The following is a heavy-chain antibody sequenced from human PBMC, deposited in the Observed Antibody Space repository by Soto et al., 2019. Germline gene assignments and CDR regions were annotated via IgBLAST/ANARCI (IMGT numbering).Heavy chain of an antibody. V-gene: IGHV3-30*18. J-gene: IGHJ4*02. CDR2: ISYDGSNK. CDR3: AKDLQSAVGPDIVVVPAAIGRFWTPDY. CDR1: GFTFSSYG. D-gene: IGHD2-2*01. Sequence: GGSLRLSCAASGFTFSSYGMHWVRQAPGKGLEWVAVISYDGSNKYYADSVKGRFTISRDNSKNTLYLQMNSLRAEDTAVYYCAKDLQSAVGPDIVVVPAAIGRFWTPDYWGQGTLVTVSS.